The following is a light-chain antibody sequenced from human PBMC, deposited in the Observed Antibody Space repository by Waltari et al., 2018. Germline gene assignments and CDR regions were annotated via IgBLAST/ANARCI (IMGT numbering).Light chain of an antibody. J-gene: IGKJ4*01. Sequence: EIVMTQSPATLSVSPGERATLSCRASQSVSSNLAWYQQKPGQAPRLLIYGAYTRATGIPARFSGSGSGTEFTLTISSLQSEDFAVYYCQQYNNWPRALTFGGGTKVRSN. V-gene: IGKV3-15*01. CDR1: QSVSSN. CDR3: QQYNNWPRALT. CDR2: GAY.